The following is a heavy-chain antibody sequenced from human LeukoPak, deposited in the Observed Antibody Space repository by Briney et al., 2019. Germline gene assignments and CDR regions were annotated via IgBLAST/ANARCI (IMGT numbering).Heavy chain of an antibody. D-gene: IGHD3-22*01. CDR1: GGTFSSYA. CDR2: IIPIFGTA. V-gene: IGHV1-69*01. CDR3: VGDDSHPERDKLEVRFDP. Sequence: GASVKVSCKASGGTFSSYAISWVRQAPGQGLEWMGGIIPIFGTANYAQKFQGRVTITADESTSTAYMELSSLRSEDTAVYYCVGDDSHPERDKLEVRFDPWGQGTLVTVSS. J-gene: IGHJ5*02.